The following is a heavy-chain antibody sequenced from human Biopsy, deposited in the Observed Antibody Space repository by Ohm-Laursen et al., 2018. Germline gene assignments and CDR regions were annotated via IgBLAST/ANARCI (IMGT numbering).Heavy chain of an antibody. J-gene: IGHJ3*02. CDR2: ITGDGGSI. V-gene: IGHV3-23*01. D-gene: IGHD5-12*01. CDR3: ARKYSGFDI. CDR1: GFTFSNYG. Sequence: SLRLSCAASGFTFSNYGMTWVRQAPGKGLEWVSSITGDGGSIHYADSVKGRFTISRDNSKNTLYMQMNSLRAEDMAVYYRARKYSGFDIWGQGTMVSVSS.